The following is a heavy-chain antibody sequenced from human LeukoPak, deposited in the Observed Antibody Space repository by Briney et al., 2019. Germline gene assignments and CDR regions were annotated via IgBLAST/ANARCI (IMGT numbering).Heavy chain of an antibody. CDR3: ARDAVVIAILGFDY. CDR1: GFTFSSYS. CDR2: ISSSSSDV. Sequence: PGGSLRLSCAASGFTFSSYSMNWVRQAPGKGLEWVSSISSSSSDVHYADSVKGRFTISRDNAKNSLYLQMNSLRAEDTAVYYCARDAVVIAILGFDYWGQGTLVTVSS. J-gene: IGHJ4*02. D-gene: IGHD2-21*01. V-gene: IGHV3-21*01.